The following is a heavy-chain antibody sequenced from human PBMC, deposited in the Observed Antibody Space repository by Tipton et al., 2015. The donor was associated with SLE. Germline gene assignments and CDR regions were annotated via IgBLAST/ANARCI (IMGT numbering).Heavy chain of an antibody. V-gene: IGHV1-69*13. CDR3: ARALGYCSGGSCYPAAFDI. D-gene: IGHD2-15*01. CDR1: GYTFTSYY. J-gene: IGHJ3*02. CDR2: IIPIFGTA. Sequence: QLVQSGPEVKKPGASVKVSCKASGYTFTSYYMHWVRQAPGQGLEWMGGIIPIFGTANYAQKFQGRVTITADESTSTAYMELSSLRSEDTAVYYCARALGYCSGGSCYPAAFDIWGQGTMVTVSS.